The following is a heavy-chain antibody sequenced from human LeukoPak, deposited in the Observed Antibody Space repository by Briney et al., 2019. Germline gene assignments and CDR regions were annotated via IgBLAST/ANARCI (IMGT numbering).Heavy chain of an antibody. D-gene: IGHD3-10*01. CDR1: AYSISSGYY. Sequence: SETLSLTCTVSAYSISSGYYWGWIRQPPGKGLEWIGSIYHSGNTYYNPSLKSRVTMSVDTSKNQFSLKLGSVTAADTAVYYCAGDPITMVRGVTPKYWFDPWGQGTLVTVSS. J-gene: IGHJ5*02. CDR3: AGDPITMVRGVTPKYWFDP. V-gene: IGHV4-38-2*02. CDR2: IYHSGNT.